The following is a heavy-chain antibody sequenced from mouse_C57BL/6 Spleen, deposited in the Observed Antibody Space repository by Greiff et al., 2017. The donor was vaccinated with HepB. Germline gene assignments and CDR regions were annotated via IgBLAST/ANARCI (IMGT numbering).Heavy chain of an antibody. CDR3: ARSPVTGAY. CDR1: GYTFTSYW. D-gene: IGHD2-2*01. Sequence: QVQLKQPGAELVKPGASVKLSCKASGYTFTSYWMHWVKQRPGQGLEWIGMIHPNSGSTNYNEKFKSKATLTVDKSSSTAYMQLSSLTSEDSAVYYCARSPVTGAYWGQGTLVTVSA. V-gene: IGHV1-64*01. J-gene: IGHJ3*01. CDR2: IHPNSGST.